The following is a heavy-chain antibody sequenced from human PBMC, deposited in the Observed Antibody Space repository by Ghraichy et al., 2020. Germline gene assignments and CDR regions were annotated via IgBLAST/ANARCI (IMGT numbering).Heavy chain of an antibody. V-gene: IGHV3-7*01. CDR1: GFTFSSYW. CDR3: ARDSELWFGVSHAGGMDV. CDR2: IKQDGSEK. D-gene: IGHD3-10*01. Sequence: GESLNISCAASGFTFSSYWMSWVRQAPGKGLEWVANIKQDGSEKYYVDSVKGRFTISRDNAKNSLYLQMNSLRAEDTAVYYCARDSELWFGVSHAGGMDVWGQGTTVTVSS. J-gene: IGHJ6*02.